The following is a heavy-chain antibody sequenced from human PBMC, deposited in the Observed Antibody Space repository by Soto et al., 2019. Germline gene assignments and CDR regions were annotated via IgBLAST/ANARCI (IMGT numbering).Heavy chain of an antibody. V-gene: IGHV1-58*02. CDR3: AREGVRGMDV. Sequence: ASVKVSCQSSVFTFTSSAMHWVRQARGQRLEWIGWIVVGSGNTNYAQKFQGRITMTRNTSISTAYMELSSLRSEDTAVYYCAREGVRGMDVWGQGTTVTVSS. CDR1: VFTFTSSA. J-gene: IGHJ6*02. D-gene: IGHD3-16*01. CDR2: IVVGSGNT.